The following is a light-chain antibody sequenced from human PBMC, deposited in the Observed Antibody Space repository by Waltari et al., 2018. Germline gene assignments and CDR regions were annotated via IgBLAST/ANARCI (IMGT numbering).Light chain of an antibody. CDR2: AAS. J-gene: IGKJ2*01. Sequence: AIQMTQSPSSLSASVGDRVTITCRASQGIGDDLGWYQQKPGKAPNLLIYAASNLQSGVPSRFSGSGSGTDFTLTISSQQPEDFATYYCLQDYNYPYTFGQGTKLEIK. V-gene: IGKV1-6*01. CDR3: LQDYNYPYT. CDR1: QGIGDD.